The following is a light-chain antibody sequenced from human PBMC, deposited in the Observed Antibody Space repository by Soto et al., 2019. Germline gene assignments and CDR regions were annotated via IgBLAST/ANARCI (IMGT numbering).Light chain of an antibody. V-gene: IGLV2-14*03. CDR1: TSDVGTYDF. Sequence: QCSLTQPASVSVSPGQSITISCTGSTSDVGTYDFVSWHQQFPGKAPKLIIHDVSKRPSGVSTRFSGSKSGNTASLSISGLQPEDEADYYCASYTVTGTWVFGGGTQLNVL. CDR2: DVS. J-gene: IGLJ3*02. CDR3: ASYTVTGTWV.